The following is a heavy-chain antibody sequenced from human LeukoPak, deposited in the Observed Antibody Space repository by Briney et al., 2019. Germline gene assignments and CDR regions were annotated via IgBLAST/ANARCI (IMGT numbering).Heavy chain of an antibody. CDR3: ARGSSYYYDSSGYWFDP. CDR1: GYTFTGYY. J-gene: IGHJ5*02. V-gene: IGHV1-2*02. CDR2: INPNSGGT. Sequence: ASVKVSCKASGYTFTGYYMHWVRQAPGQGLEWMGWINPNSGGTNYAQKFQGRVTMTRDTSISTAYMELSRLRSDDTAVYYCARGSSYYYDSSGYWFDPWGQGTLVTVSS. D-gene: IGHD3-22*01.